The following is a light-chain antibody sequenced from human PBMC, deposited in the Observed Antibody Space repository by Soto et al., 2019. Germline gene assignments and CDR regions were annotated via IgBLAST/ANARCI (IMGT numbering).Light chain of an antibody. J-gene: IGLJ1*01. CDR1: SSNIGNNY. V-gene: IGLV1-51*02. Sequence: QSVLKQPPSVSAAPGQKVTISCSGSSSNIGNNYVSWYQQLPGTAPKLLIYENNKRPSGIPDRFSGSKSGTSATLGITGLQTGDEADYYCGTWDSSLSARVFGTGTKVTVL. CDR3: GTWDSSLSARV. CDR2: ENN.